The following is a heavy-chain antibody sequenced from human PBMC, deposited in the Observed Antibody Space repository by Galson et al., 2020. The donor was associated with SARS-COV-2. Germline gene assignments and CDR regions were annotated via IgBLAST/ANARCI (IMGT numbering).Heavy chain of an antibody. CDR1: GFTFSSYA. D-gene: IGHD3-3*01. CDR2: ISYDGSNK. CDR3: ARGGLAAIFGAQIDY. J-gene: IGHJ4*02. V-gene: IGHV3-30-3*01. Sequence: GESLKISCAASGFTFSSYAMHWVRQAPGKGLEWVAVISYDGSNKYYADSVKGRFTISRDNSKNTLYLQMNSLRAEDTAVYYCARGGLAAIFGAQIDYWGQGTLVTVSS.